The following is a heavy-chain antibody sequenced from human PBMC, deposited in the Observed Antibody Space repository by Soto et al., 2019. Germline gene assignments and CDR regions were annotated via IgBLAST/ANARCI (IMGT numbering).Heavy chain of an antibody. D-gene: IGHD6-19*01. CDR3: AREGYSSAWWGFDY. CDR1: GGSFRGYY. CDR2: INHSGST. J-gene: IGHJ4*02. V-gene: IGHV4-34*01. Sequence: SETLSLTCAVYGGSFRGYYWSWLRQPPGKGLEWIGEINHSGSTNYNPSLKSRVTISVDTSKKQISLKLSSVTAADTAVYSCAREGYSSAWWGFDYWSQGTLVTVSS.